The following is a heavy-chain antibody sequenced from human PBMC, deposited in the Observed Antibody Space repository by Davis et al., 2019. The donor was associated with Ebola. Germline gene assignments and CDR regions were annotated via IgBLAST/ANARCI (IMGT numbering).Heavy chain of an antibody. D-gene: IGHD3-16*01. CDR1: GGSISSYY. J-gene: IGHJ4*02. V-gene: IGHV4-59*08. CDR2: IYYSGST. CDR3: ASPLGY. Sequence: MPSETLSLTCTVSGGSISSYYWSWIRQPPGKGLEWLGYIYYSGSTYYNPSLKSRVTISVDTSKNQFSLKLSSVTAADTAVYYCASPLGYWGQGTLVTVSS.